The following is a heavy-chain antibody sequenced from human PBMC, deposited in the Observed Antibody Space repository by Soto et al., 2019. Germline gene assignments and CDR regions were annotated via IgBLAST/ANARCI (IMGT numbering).Heavy chain of an antibody. J-gene: IGHJ3*02. V-gene: IGHV3-48*02. CDR1: GFTFSSYS. CDR3: ARSRYYDSSGYRALDAFDI. CDR2: ISSSSSTI. Sequence: PGGSLRLSCAASGFTFSSYSMNWVRQAPGKGLEWVSYISSSSSTIYYADSVKGRFTISRDNAKNSLYLQMNSLRDEDTAVYYCARSRYYDSSGYRALDAFDIWGQGTMVTVSS. D-gene: IGHD3-22*01.